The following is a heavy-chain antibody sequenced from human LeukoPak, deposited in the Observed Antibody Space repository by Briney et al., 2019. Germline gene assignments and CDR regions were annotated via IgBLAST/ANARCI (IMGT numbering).Heavy chain of an antibody. CDR3: TRCPSSTSCYGILLDQ. V-gene: IGHV4-59*01. J-gene: IGHJ4*02. CDR2: IYYSGST. D-gene: IGHD2-2*01. CDR1: GGSISSYY. Sequence: SQTLSLTCAVSGGSISSYYWSWIRQPPGKGLEWIGYIYYSGSTNYNPSLKSRVTISVDTSKNQFSLKLSSVTAADTAVYYCTRCPSSTSCYGILLDQWGQGTLVTVSS.